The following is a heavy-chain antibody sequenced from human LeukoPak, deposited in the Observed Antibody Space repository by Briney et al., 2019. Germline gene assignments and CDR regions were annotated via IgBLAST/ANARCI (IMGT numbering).Heavy chain of an antibody. CDR1: NGSISSRSSY. CDR3: ARLGDILSPFDI. D-gene: IGHD3-9*01. V-gene: IGHV4-39*01. J-gene: IGHJ3*02. Sequence: SETLSLTCTVFNGSISSRSSYWGWIRQPPGKGLEWIGSVYFSGSTYYNPSLKSRVTIFVDTSRNQFSLKLTSVTAADTAVYYCARLGDILSPFDIWGQGTLVTVSS. CDR2: VYFSGST.